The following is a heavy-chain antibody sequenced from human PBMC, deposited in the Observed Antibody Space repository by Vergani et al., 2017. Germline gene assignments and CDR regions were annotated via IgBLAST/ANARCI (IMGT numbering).Heavy chain of an antibody. CDR2: LSASDRRT. CDR1: GFTFIMHA. D-gene: IGHD6-19*01. Sequence: EVQLLESGGDLVQPGGSLRLSCAASGFTFIMHAMSWVRQAPGKGLVWVSTLSASDRRTHYADSVKGRFTISRDNSKNTLFLHMNSLRPEDTAVYYCAKVGRSEVAGTFGAFDIWGQGKMVTVSS. CDR3: AKVGRSEVAGTFGAFDI. V-gene: IGHV3-23*01. J-gene: IGHJ3*02.